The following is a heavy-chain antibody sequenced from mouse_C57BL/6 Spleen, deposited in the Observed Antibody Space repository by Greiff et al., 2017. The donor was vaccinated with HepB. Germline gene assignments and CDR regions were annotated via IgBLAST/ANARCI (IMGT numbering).Heavy chain of an antibody. J-gene: IGHJ2*01. D-gene: IGHD1-1*01. Sequence: EVQLVESGPGLVKPSQSLSLTCSVTGYSITSGYYWNWIRQFPGNKLEWMGYISYDGSNNYNPSLKNRISITRDTSKNQFFLKLNSVTTEDTATYYCARGDYGSSYIDYWGQGTTLTVSS. CDR1: GYSITSGYY. CDR3: ARGDYGSSYIDY. V-gene: IGHV3-6*01. CDR2: ISYDGSN.